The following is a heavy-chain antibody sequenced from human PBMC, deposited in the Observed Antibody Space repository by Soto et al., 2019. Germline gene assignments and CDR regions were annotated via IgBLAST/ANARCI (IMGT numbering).Heavy chain of an antibody. V-gene: IGHV3-7*01. CDR3: GSLGRDX. CDR1: GFSFSDSW. CDR2: INQYGSEK. Sequence: PWGSLRLSFAASGFSFSDSWMDWVRQAPGKGPEWVANINQYGSEKNYVYSVRVRFTISRDNAKNSLYLQMNSLRVEDTAVYYCGSLGRDXWGQGTSVTVS. J-gene: IGHJ6*02. D-gene: IGHD3-16*01.